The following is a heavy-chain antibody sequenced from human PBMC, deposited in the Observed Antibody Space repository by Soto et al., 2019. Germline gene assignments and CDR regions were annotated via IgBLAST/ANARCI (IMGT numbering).Heavy chain of an antibody. Sequence: EVQLVESGGGLVKPGGSLRLSCAASGFTFSRAWLNWVRQGPGKGLEWVGRITTKTDGETTDYAAPVKGRFTISRDDSKNTVYLQTISLKNEDTAVHYCTTETWFGDLWGTYWGQGTLVTVSS. CDR2: ITTKTDGETT. CDR1: GFTFSRAW. D-gene: IGHD3-10*01. CDR3: TTETWFGDLWGTY. V-gene: IGHV3-15*07. J-gene: IGHJ4*02.